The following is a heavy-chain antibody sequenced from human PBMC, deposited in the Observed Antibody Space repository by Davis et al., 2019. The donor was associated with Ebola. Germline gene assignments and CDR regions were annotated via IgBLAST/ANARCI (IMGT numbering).Heavy chain of an antibody. V-gene: IGHV4-34*01. J-gene: IGHJ3*02. D-gene: IGHD2-15*01. CDR2: INHSGST. Sequence: SEPLSPPCPLHGGSFSGYYWSWIRQPPGKGLEWIGEINHSGSTNYNPSLKSRVTISVDTSKNQFSLKLSSVTAADTAVYYCAREVAGTIPFEIWGQGTMVTVAS. CDR1: GGSFSGYY. CDR3: AREVAGTIPFEI.